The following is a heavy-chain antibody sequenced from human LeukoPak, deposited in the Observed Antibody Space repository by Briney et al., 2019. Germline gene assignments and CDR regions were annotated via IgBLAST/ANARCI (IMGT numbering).Heavy chain of an antibody. CDR3: ARDIAGRPFAFDI. D-gene: IGHD6-6*01. V-gene: IGHV4-61*02. CDR1: GGSISSGSYY. Sequence: KTSETLSLTCTVSGGSISSGSYYWSWIRQPGGKGLEWIGRIYTSGSTNYNPSLKSRITISVDTSKNQFSLRLSSVTAADTAVYYCARDIAGRPFAFDIWGQGTMVTVSS. CDR2: IYTSGST. J-gene: IGHJ3*02.